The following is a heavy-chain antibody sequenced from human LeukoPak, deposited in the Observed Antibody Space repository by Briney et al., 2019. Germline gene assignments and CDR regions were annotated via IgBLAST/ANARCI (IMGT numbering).Heavy chain of an antibody. Sequence: ASMKVSCKASGYTFTSYAMHWVRQAPEQRLEWMGWINAGNGNTKYSQKFQGRVTITRDTSASTAYMELSSLRSEDTAVYYCARGYSSGWRLDYWGQGTLVTVSS. CDR2: INAGNGNT. D-gene: IGHD6-19*01. CDR3: ARGYSSGWRLDY. V-gene: IGHV1-3*01. CDR1: GYTFTSYA. J-gene: IGHJ4*02.